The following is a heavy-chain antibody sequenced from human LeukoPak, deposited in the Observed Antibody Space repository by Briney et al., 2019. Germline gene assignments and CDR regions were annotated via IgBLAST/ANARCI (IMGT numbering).Heavy chain of an antibody. V-gene: IGHV3-11*04. J-gene: IGHJ3*02. Sequence: GGSLRLSCAASGFTFSDYYMSWVRQAPGKGLEWVSYISSSGSTMYYADSVKGRFTISRDNAKNSLYLQMNSLRAEDTAVYYCARDITGETHHAFDIWGQGTLVTVSS. CDR2: ISSSGSTM. CDR1: GFTFSDYY. CDR3: ARDITGETHHAFDI. D-gene: IGHD1-14*01.